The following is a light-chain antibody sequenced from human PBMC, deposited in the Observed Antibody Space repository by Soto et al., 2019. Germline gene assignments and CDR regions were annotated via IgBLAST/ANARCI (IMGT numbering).Light chain of an antibody. J-gene: IGKJ2*01. CDR2: GAS. CDR3: QQYGGSPPYT. V-gene: IGKV3-20*01. Sequence: EIVLTQSPGTLSLSPGARVTLSCRASQRVYTSYLAWYQQKPGQAPRLLIFGASSRATGTPDRLIGSGSGTDFTLTISRLEPEDFAVYYCQQYGGSPPYTFGQGTKLEIK. CDR1: QRVYTSY.